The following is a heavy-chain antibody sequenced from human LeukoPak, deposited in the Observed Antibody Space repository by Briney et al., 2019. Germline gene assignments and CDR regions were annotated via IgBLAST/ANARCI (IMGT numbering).Heavy chain of an antibody. CDR1: GGSISSGDYN. D-gene: IGHD2-2*02. J-gene: IGHJ4*02. CDR2: IYYSGST. CDR3: ARGFLVVVPAAIRADHPIDY. Sequence: PSQTLSLTCTVSGGSISSGDYNWSWIRQPPGKGLEWIGYIYYSGSTYYNPSLKSRVTISVDTSKNQFSLKLSSVTAADTAVYYCARGFLVVVPAAIRADHPIDYWGQGTLVTVSS. V-gene: IGHV4-30-4*08.